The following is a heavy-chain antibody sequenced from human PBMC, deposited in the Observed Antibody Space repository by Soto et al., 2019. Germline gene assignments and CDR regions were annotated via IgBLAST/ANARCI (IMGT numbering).Heavy chain of an antibody. J-gene: IGHJ4*02. D-gene: IGHD3-10*01. Sequence: QVQLQQWGAGLLKPSETLSLTCAVSGGSFSGYYWSWIRQPPGKGLEWIGEINHSGSTNYNPSLKSRVTIAVDTSKNQFSLKLSSVTAADTAVYYCARDSKKGHYYGSGSYDYWGQGTLVTVSS. CDR3: ARDSKKGHYYGSGSYDY. CDR2: INHSGST. CDR1: GGSFSGYY. V-gene: IGHV4-34*01.